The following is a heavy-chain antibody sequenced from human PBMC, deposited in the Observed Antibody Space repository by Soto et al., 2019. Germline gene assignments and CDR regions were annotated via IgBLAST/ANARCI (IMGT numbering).Heavy chain of an antibody. CDR3: AKDLMKPYDSSPSQVDY. D-gene: IGHD3-22*01. Sequence: GGSLRLSCAASGFTFSSYGMHWVRQAPGKGLEWVAVISYDGSNKYYADSVKGRFTISRDNSKNTLYLQMNSLRAEDTAVYYCAKDLMKPYDSSPSQVDYWGQGTLVTVSS. V-gene: IGHV3-30*18. J-gene: IGHJ4*02. CDR2: ISYDGSNK. CDR1: GFTFSSYG.